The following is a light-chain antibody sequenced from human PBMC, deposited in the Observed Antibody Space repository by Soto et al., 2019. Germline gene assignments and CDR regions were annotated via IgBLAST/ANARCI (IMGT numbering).Light chain of an antibody. Sequence: EIVLTQSPATLSLSPGERATLSCRASQSVSSYLAWYQQKPGQAPRLLIYDAFNRATGIPARFSGSGSGTDFTLTISSLEPEDCAVYYCQQRSNWPRTFGQGTKLEIK. CDR1: QSVSSY. V-gene: IGKV3-11*01. J-gene: IGKJ2*01. CDR3: QQRSNWPRT. CDR2: DAF.